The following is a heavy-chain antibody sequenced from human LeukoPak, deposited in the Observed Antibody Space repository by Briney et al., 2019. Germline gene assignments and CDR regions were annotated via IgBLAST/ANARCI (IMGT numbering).Heavy chain of an antibody. CDR3: ARGCRGCSGWYGVDS. J-gene: IGHJ4*02. CDR2: VSGSSITI. D-gene: IGHD6-19*01. V-gene: IGHV3-11*01. CDR1: GFTLSDHY. Sequence: GGSLRPACAAAGFTLSDHYMSWIRQAPGKGLEWVSYVSGSSITIYYADSVKGRFTISRDNPKNSLYLQMNNLRAEDTALYYCARGCRGCSGWYGVDSWGLGTLVTVTS.